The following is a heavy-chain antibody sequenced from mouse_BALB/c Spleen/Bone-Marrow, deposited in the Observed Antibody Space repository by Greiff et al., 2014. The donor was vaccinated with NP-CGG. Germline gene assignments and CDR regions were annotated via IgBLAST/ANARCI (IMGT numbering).Heavy chain of an antibody. Sequence: LQQSGGGLVKSGGSLKLSCAASGFTFNSYGMSWVRQTPEKRLEWVATISGGGSYTFYPDSVKGRFTISRDNAENNLYLQLSSLRSEDTALYYCARHAYYDQTEVSFVYWGQGTLVTVSA. CDR3: ARHAYYDQTEVSFVY. J-gene: IGHJ3*01. CDR1: GFTFNSYG. D-gene: IGHD2-4*01. CDR2: ISGGGSYT. V-gene: IGHV5-9-2*01.